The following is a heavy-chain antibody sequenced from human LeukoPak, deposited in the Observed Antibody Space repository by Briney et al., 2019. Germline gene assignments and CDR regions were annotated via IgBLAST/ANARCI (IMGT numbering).Heavy chain of an antibody. Sequence: SETLSLTCTVSGGSISSYYWSWIRQPPGKGLEWIGYIYYSGSTNYNPSLKSRVTISVDTSKNQFSLKLSSVTAADTAVYYCARGSTGYSGYYYYYMDVWGKGTTVTVSS. D-gene: IGHD3-9*01. CDR2: IYYSGST. CDR3: ARGSTGYSGYYYYYMDV. V-gene: IGHV4-59*01. J-gene: IGHJ6*03. CDR1: GGSISSYY.